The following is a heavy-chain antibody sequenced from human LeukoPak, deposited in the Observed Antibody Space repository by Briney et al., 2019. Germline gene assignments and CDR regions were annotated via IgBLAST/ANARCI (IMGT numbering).Heavy chain of an antibody. J-gene: IGHJ4*02. Sequence: SETLSLTCTVSGGSISSYYWSWIRQPPGKGLEWIGDIYYSGSTNYNPSLKSRVTISVDTSKNQFSPKLSSVTAADTAVYYCARRIEGSGFDWGQGTLVTVSS. CDR1: GGSISSYY. CDR2: IYYSGST. D-gene: IGHD3-10*01. CDR3: ARRIEGSGFD. V-gene: IGHV4-59*08.